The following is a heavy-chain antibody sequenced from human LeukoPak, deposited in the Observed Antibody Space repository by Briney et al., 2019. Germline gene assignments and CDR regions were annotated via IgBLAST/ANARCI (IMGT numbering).Heavy chain of an antibody. CDR1: GFTFNNYW. J-gene: IGHJ4*02. D-gene: IGHD3-16*01. CDR3: AKFSAVWGTFDY. CDR2: INTDGSST. V-gene: IGHV3-74*01. Sequence: GGSLRLSCAASGFTFNNYWMHWVRQAPGKGLLWVSRINTDGSSTSYADSVKGRFTISRDNAKNMVYLQMNSLRGEDTAVYYCAKFSAVWGTFDYWGQGILVTVSS.